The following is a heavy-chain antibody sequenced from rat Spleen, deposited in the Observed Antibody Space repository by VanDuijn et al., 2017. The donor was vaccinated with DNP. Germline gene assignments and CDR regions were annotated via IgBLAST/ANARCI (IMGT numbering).Heavy chain of an antibody. V-gene: IGHV2-47*01. Sequence: QVQLKESGPGLVQPSQTLSLICTVSVLSLSSNSVSWIRQFPGKGLEWMGVILSTGGTGDNSAIKSRLSISRDTSKSQVFLKMNSLQTEDTAMYFCARSLWYFDFWGPGTVVTVS. CDR3: ARSLWYFDF. CDR2: ILSTGGT. CDR1: VLSLSSNS. J-gene: IGHJ1*01.